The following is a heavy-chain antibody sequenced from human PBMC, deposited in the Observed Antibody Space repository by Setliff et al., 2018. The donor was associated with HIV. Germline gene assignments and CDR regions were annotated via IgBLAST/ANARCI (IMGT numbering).Heavy chain of an antibody. D-gene: IGHD2-21*01. CDR3: ARGTHCGGDCTNYFDS. CDR2: IYHSGSF. J-gene: IGHJ4*02. CDR1: GIPISSRSYY. Sequence: KPSETLSLTCTVSGIPISSRSYYWGWIRQPPGKGLEWIGGIYHSGSFNYNPSLKSRVTISLDNSINQFSLNLTSVTAADTAVYFCARGTHCGGDCTNYFDSWGQGILVTVSS. V-gene: IGHV4-39*07.